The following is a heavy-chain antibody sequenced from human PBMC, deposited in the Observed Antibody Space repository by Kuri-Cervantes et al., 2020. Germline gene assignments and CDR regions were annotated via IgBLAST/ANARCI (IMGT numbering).Heavy chain of an antibody. Sequence: GESLKISCAASGFTFSSYWMSWVRQAPGKGLEWVANIKQDGSEKYYVDSVKGRFTISRDNAKNSLYLQMNSLRAEDTAVYYCARDQRGVVVAATPIDYWGQGTLVTVSS. D-gene: IGHD2-15*01. V-gene: IGHV3-7*01. CDR1: GFTFSSYW. CDR2: IKQDGSEK. J-gene: IGHJ4*02. CDR3: ARDQRGVVVAATPIDY.